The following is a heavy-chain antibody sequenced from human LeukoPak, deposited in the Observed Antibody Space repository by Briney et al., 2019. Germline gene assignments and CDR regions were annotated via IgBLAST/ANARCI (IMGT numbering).Heavy chain of an antibody. CDR2: IIPLLVIA. Sequence: SVKVSCKASGGIFSSYTISWVRQAPGQGLEWMGRIIPLLVIANDAQTFQGRVTIIADKSTSTAYMELCSLRSEDTAVYYCARDDADSAYADGDYWGQGTLVTVSS. CDR3: ARDDADSAYADGDY. D-gene: IGHD5-12*01. V-gene: IGHV1-69*04. J-gene: IGHJ4*02. CDR1: GGIFSSYT.